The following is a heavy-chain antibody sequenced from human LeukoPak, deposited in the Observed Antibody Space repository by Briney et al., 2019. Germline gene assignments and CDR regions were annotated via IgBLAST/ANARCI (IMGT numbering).Heavy chain of an antibody. CDR1: GYTFTSYG. V-gene: IGHV1-18*01. CDR3: ARVIVVVPAATNWFDP. Sequence: ASVKVSCKASGYTFTSYGISWVRQAPGQGLEWMGWISAYNGNTNYAQKLQGRVTMTTDTSTSTAYMELRSLRSDDTAVYYCARVIVVVPAATNWFDPWDQGTLVTVSS. D-gene: IGHD2-2*01. J-gene: IGHJ5*02. CDR2: ISAYNGNT.